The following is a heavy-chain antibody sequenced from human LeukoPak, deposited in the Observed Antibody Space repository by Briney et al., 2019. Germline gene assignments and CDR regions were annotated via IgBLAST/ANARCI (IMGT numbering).Heavy chain of an antibody. D-gene: IGHD3-10*01. Sequence: PGGSLRLSCAASGFTFSSYSMNWVRQAPGKGLEWVSSISSSSSYIYYADSVKGRFTNSRDNAKNSLYLQMNSLRAEDTAVYYCARDGFNQEAYYYGSGSYFNWGQGTLVTVSS. J-gene: IGHJ4*02. CDR3: ARDGFNQEAYYYGSGSYFN. V-gene: IGHV3-21*01. CDR1: GFTFSSYS. CDR2: ISSSSSYI.